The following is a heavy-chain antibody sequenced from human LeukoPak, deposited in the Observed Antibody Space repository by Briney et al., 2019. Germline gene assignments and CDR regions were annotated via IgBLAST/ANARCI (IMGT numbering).Heavy chain of an antibody. V-gene: IGHV4-59*08. D-gene: IGHD2-21*02. J-gene: IGHJ4*02. CDR3: ARHRHSDPYYFDY. Sequence: SETLSLTCTVSSGSISPYYWNWIRQPPGKGLEWIGYIYYSGSTNYNPSLKSRLTLSVDTSENQFSLKLSSVTAADTAVYYCARHRHSDPYYFDYWGQGTLVTVSS. CDR2: IYYSGST. CDR1: SGSISPYY.